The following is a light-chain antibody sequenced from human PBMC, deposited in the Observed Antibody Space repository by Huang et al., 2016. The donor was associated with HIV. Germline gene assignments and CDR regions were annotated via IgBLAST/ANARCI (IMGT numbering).Light chain of an antibody. V-gene: IGKV3-15*01. J-gene: IGKJ2*01. CDR2: GAS. CDR3: QQDDNWPQYT. CDR1: QSVSSY. Sequence: EIVMTQSPATLSVSPGEGATLSCRASQSVSSYLAWYQQKPGQAPRLLIFGASIRATVIPARFRGSVSRTDFTLTISSLQSEDFAFYYCQQDDNWPQYTFGQGTKLDIK.